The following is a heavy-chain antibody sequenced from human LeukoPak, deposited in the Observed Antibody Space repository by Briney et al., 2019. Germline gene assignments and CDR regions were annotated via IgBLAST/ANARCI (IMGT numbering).Heavy chain of an antibody. J-gene: IGHJ4*02. CDR3: AKDIMIFGVVIIAFDY. CDR2: ISGSGGST. V-gene: IGHV3-23*01. D-gene: IGHD3-3*01. Sequence: AISGSGGSTYYADSVKGRFTISRDNSKNTLYLQMNSLRAEDTAVYYCAKDIMIFGVVIIAFDYWGQGTLVTVSS.